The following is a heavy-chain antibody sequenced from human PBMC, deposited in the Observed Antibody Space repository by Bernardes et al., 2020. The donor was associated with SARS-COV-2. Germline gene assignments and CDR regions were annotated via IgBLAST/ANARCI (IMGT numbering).Heavy chain of an antibody. D-gene: IGHD2-2*02. CDR1: GFSFSWYG. V-gene: IGHV3-30*03. CDR3: ARDRVRENIYGLYYYYYSMDV. Sequence: GGSLRLSCAASGFSFSWYGMHWVRQAAGKGLEWVAVISYDGSNRKYADSVKGRFTISRDNSRNTLYLQMSSLGAEDTAVYFCARDRVRENIYGLYYYYYSMDVWGQGTTVTVSS. J-gene: IGHJ6*02. CDR2: ISYDGSNR.